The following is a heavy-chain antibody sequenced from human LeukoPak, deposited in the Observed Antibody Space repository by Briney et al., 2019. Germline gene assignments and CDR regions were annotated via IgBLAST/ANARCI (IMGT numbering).Heavy chain of an antibody. CDR2: IIPIFGTA. V-gene: IGHV1-69*13. CDR1: GGTFSSYA. D-gene: IGHD3-22*01. CDR3: ARPGYYDSSGYYRFDY. J-gene: IGHJ4*02. Sequence: SVKVSCKASGGTFSSYAISWVRQAPGQGLEWMGGIIPIFGTANYAQKFQGRVTITADESTSTAYMELSSLRSEDTAVYYCARPGYYDSSGYYRFDYWGQGTLVTVSS.